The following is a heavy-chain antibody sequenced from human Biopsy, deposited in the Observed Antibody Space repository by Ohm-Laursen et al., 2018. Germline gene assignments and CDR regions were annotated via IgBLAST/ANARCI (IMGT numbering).Heavy chain of an antibody. CDR2: VYYTWGT. D-gene: IGHD3-22*01. V-gene: IGHV4-59*01. Sequence: SETLSLTCTVSGDSISSYYWSWIRQPPGKGLEWIVYVYYTWGTDYNPSLQSRVTISGDTSKNHFSLRLRSVPPADTAIYYCARDRGYYSDRTVPGYFDLWGRGTLVTVSS. CDR3: ARDRGYYSDRTVPGYFDL. CDR1: GDSISSYY. J-gene: IGHJ2*01.